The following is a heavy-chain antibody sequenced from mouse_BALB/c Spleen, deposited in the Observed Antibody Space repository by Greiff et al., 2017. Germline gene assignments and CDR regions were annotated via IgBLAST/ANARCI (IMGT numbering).Heavy chain of an antibody. CDR3: ARDWGYGSSYWYFDV. Sequence: VHLVESGPGLVAPSQSLSITCTVSGFSLTSYGVHWVRQPPGKGLEWLGVIWAGGSTNYNSALMSRLSISKDNSKSQVFLKMNSLQTDDTAMYYCARDWGYGSSYWYFDVWGAGTTVTVSS. CDR2: IWAGGST. D-gene: IGHD1-1*01. CDR1: GFSLTSYG. J-gene: IGHJ1*01. V-gene: IGHV2-9*02.